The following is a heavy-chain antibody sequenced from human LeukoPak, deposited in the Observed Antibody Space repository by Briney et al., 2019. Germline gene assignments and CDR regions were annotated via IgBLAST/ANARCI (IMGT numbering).Heavy chain of an antibody. J-gene: IGHJ5*02. CDR2: IYYSGST. CDR1: GGSISSSSYY. D-gene: IGHD5-18*01. Sequence: SETLSLTCTVSGGSISSSSYYWGWIRQPPGKGLEWIGSIYYSGSTYYNPSLKSRVTISVDTSKNQFSLKLSSVTAADTAVYYCARGTWRSTAMVTHNWFDPWGQGTLVTVSS. CDR3: ARGTWRSTAMVTHNWFDP. V-gene: IGHV4-39*07.